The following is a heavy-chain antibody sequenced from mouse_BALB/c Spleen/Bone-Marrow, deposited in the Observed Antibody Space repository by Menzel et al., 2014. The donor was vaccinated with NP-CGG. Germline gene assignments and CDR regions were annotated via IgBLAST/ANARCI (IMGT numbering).Heavy chain of an antibody. CDR2: ISSGSSTI. Sequence: EVKVEESGGGLVQPGGSRKLSCAASGFTFSSFGMHWVRQAPEKGLEWGAYISSGSSTIYYADTVMGGFTISRDNPKNTLFLQMTRLRSEDTVIYYCARSGSSSGYFDYWGQGTTLTVSS. J-gene: IGHJ2*01. V-gene: IGHV5-17*02. CDR3: ARSGSSSGYFDY. D-gene: IGHD1-1*01. CDR1: GFTFSSFG.